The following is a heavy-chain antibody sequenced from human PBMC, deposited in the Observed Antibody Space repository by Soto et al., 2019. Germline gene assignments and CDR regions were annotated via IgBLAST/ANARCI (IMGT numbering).Heavy chain of an antibody. Sequence: GESLKISCKGSGYSFTSYWISWVRQMPGKGLEWMGRIDPSDSYTNYSPSFQGHVTISADKSISTAYLQWSSLKASDTAMYYCARQLRLGELSLYPFNVFDYWGQGTLVTVSS. J-gene: IGHJ4*02. CDR3: ARQLRLGELSLYPFNVFDY. D-gene: IGHD3-16*02. V-gene: IGHV5-10-1*01. CDR2: IDPSDSYT. CDR1: GYSFTSYW.